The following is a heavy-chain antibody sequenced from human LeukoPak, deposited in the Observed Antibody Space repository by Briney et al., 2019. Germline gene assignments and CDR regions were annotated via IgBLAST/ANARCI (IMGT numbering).Heavy chain of an antibody. Sequence: GGSLRLSCVDSGFTFSGFAMNWVRQAPGKGLEWLSYISTTGSTIYYADSVKGRFTISRDNAKNSLYLQMNSLRAEDTAVYYCAREYCSGGSCHHRVYLDYWGQGALVIVSS. J-gene: IGHJ4*02. CDR2: ISTTGSTI. D-gene: IGHD2-15*01. CDR3: AREYCSGGSCHHRVYLDY. CDR1: GFTFSGFA. V-gene: IGHV3-48*04.